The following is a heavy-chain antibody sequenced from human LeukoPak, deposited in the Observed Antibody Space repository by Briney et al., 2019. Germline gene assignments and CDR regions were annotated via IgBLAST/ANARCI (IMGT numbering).Heavy chain of an antibody. J-gene: IGHJ4*02. CDR3: ARIYDYVWGSYRPYYFDY. V-gene: IGHV3-7*01. CDR1: GFTFSSYW. CDR2: IKQDGSEK. Sequence: PGGSLRLSCAASGFTFSSYWMSWVRQAPGKGLEWVANIKQDGSEKYYVDSVKGRFTISRDSAKNSLYLQMNSLRAEDTAVYYCARIYDYVWGSYRPYYFDYWGQGTLVTVSS. D-gene: IGHD3-16*02.